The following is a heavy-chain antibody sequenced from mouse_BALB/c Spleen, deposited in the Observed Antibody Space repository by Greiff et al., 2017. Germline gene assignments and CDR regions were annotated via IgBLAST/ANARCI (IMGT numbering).Heavy chain of an antibody. CDR3: ARWLLRGENYFDY. Sequence: QVQLQQSGAELVRPGSSVKISCKASGYAFSSYWMNWVKQRPGQGLEWIGQIYPGDGDTNYNGKFKGKATLTADKSSSTAYMQLSSLTSEDSAVYFCARWLLRGENYFDYWGQGTTLTVSS. J-gene: IGHJ2*01. V-gene: IGHV1-80*01. CDR1: GYAFSSYW. D-gene: IGHD2-3*01. CDR2: IYPGDGDT.